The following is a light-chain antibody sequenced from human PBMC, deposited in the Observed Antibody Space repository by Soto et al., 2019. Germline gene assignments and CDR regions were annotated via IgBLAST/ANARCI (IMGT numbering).Light chain of an antibody. CDR3: QQYNIWPWT. V-gene: IGKV3-20*01. Sequence: EIVLTQSPGTLCLSPGEGATLSCRASQSISSNFLAWYQHKPGQAPRLLIYAASIRATGIPDRFSGSGSGTDFTLTISRLEPDDFAVYYCQQYNIWPWTFGQGTKVEIK. J-gene: IGKJ1*01. CDR1: QSISSNF. CDR2: AAS.